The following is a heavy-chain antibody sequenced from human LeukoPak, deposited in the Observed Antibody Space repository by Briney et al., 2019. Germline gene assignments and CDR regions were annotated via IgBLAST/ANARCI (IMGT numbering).Heavy chain of an antibody. CDR1: GITVSNNY. Sequence: GGSLRLSCAASGITVSNNYIAWVRQAPGKGLEWVSVLYPGGSTYYPDSVKGRFTFSRDNSKNTLYLQMNSLRAEDTAVYYCAKTDWLDSWGQGTLVTVSS. J-gene: IGHJ5*01. V-gene: IGHV3-53*01. CDR3: AKTDWLDS. CDR2: LYPGGST.